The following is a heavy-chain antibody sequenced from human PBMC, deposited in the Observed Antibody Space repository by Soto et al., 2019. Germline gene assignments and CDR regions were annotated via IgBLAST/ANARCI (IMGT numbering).Heavy chain of an antibody. CDR1: GFTFSSYG. V-gene: IGHV3-30*19. CDR3: ARDRILRYFDWFLSYYYGMDV. CDR2: ISYDGSNK. Sequence: GGSLRLSCAASGFTFSSYGMHWVRQAPGKGLEWVAVISYDGSNKYYADSVKGRFTISRDNSKNTLYLQMNSLRAEDTAVYYCARDRILRYFDWFLSYYYGMDVWGQGTTVTVSS. J-gene: IGHJ6*02. D-gene: IGHD3-9*01.